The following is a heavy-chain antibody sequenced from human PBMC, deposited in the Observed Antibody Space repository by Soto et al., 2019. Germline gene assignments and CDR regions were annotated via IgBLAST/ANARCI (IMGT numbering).Heavy chain of an antibody. J-gene: IGHJ2*01. Sequence: QVQLQESGPGLVKPSQTLSLTCTVSGAYISSGDYYWTWIRQSPGQGLAWIGYIHSSGSSYYNPAHRGRVSISMDTSGNQVERQLTSVIAADTAVYYCDRTTTLVTRPSDIGLWGRGSLVRISS. V-gene: IGHV4-30-4*01. CDR1: GAYISSGDYY. CDR2: IHSSGSS. CDR3: DRTTTLVTRPSDIGL. D-gene: IGHD6-13*01.